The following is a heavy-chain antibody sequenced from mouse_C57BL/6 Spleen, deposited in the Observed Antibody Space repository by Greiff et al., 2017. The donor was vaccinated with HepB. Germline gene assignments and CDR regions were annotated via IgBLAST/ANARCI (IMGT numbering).Heavy chain of an antibody. CDR1: GYAFTNYL. D-gene: IGHD3-2*02. Sequence: VQLQESGAELVRPGTSVKVSCKASGYAFTNYLIEWVKQRPGQGLEWIGVINPGSGGTNYNEKFKGKATLTADKSSSTAYMQLSSLTSEDSAVYFCARGSSGYVTYYYAMDYWGQGTSVTVSS. V-gene: IGHV1-54*01. CDR3: ARGSSGYVTYYYAMDY. CDR2: INPGSGGT. J-gene: IGHJ4*01.